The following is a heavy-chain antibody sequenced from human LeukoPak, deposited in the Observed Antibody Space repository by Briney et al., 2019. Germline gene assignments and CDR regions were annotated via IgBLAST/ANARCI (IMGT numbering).Heavy chain of an antibody. CDR3: VRGTHYGSGSFYTLLDY. J-gene: IGHJ4*02. CDR1: GYTFINYD. D-gene: IGHD3-10*01. V-gene: IGHV1-8*01. CDR2: SNPNNGNT. Sequence: GASVKVSCKASGYTFINYDVNWVRQATGQGLEWMGWSNPNNGNTGYAQKFQGRVTMTRITSMSTAYMELSSLTSEDTAVYYCVRGTHYGSGSFYTLLDYWGQGALVTVSS.